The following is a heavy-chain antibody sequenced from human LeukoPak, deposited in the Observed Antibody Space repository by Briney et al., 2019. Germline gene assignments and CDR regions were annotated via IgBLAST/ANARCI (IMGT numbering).Heavy chain of an antibody. CDR3: ARGIRVTMIVVVITNYFDY. J-gene: IGHJ4*02. Sequence: PSETLSLTCTVSGGSVSRSPYYWGWIRQPPGKGLEWIGNIYYSGSTYYNPSLKSRVTKSVDTSKNQFSLKVTSVTAADTAVYYCARGIRVTMIVVVITNYFDYWGQGTLVTVSS. CDR1: GGSVSRSPYY. V-gene: IGHV4-39*07. D-gene: IGHD3-22*01. CDR2: IYYSGST.